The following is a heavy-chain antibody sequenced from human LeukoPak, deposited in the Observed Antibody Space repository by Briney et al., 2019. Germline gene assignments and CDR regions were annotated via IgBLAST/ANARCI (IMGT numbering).Heavy chain of an antibody. Sequence: ETLSLTCTVSGGSISSGGYYWRWIRQPPGKGLEWISGITGGRSTYYADSVKGRFTISRDNAKNSLYLQMNSLRAEDTAAYYCAREGTKTGGHWFDPWGQGTLVTVSS. D-gene: IGHD3-16*01. CDR1: GGSISSGGYY. J-gene: IGHJ5*02. CDR3: AREGTKTGGHWFDP. CDR2: ITGGRST. V-gene: IGHV3-69-1*01.